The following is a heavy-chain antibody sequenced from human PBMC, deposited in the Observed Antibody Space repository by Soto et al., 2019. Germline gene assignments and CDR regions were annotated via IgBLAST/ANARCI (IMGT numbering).Heavy chain of an antibody. V-gene: IGHV3-7*01. CDR1: GFTFSNYW. Sequence: EVQLVESGGGLVQPGASLRLSCAASGFTFSNYWMSWVRQAPGKGLEWVANTNQDESERNYVDSVKGRFTISRDNAKNSLHLQMNSLTAEDTAVYYCARDERYSQFHYWGQGTLVTVSS. J-gene: IGHJ4*02. D-gene: IGHD2-21*01. CDR3: ARDERYSQFHY. CDR2: TNQDESER.